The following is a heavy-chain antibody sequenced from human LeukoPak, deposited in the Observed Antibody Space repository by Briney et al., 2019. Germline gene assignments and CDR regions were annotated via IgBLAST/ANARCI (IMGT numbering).Heavy chain of an antibody. CDR2: FSDSGSTI. CDR1: EFVFSDYY. Sequence: GGSLRLFCAASEFVFSDYYMSCLRRARGRGREWVSYFSDSGSTIYYADSVKGRFTISRDNVKNSLYLQMNGLRAEDTAVYYCAREMEGDYGSGTFFDLWGQGNMVTVSS. D-gene: IGHD3-10*01. V-gene: IGHV3-11*01. CDR3: AREMEGDYGSGTFFDL. J-gene: IGHJ4*02.